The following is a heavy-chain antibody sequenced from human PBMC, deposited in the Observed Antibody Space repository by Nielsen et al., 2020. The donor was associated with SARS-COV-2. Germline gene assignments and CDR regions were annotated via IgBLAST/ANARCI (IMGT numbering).Heavy chain of an antibody. V-gene: IGHV3-13*01. J-gene: IGHJ6*02. Sequence: GESLKISCAASGFTFSSYDMHWVRQATGKGLEWVSAIGTAGDTYYPGSVKGRFTIPRENAKNSLYLQMNSLRAGDTAVYYYARAGRGYYDSSGLGLYYYYGMDVWGQGTTVTVSS. D-gene: IGHD3-22*01. CDR3: ARAGRGYYDSSGLGLYYYYGMDV. CDR2: IGTAGDT. CDR1: GFTFSSYD.